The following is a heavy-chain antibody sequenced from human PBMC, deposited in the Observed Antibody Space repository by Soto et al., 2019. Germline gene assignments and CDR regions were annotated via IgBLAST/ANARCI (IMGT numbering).Heavy chain of an antibody. CDR3: AKVAGGLGYFDL. V-gene: IGHV3-23*01. CDR1: GFIFSDYA. D-gene: IGHD3-16*01. J-gene: IGHJ2*01. Sequence: GSLRLSCVASGFIFSDYAMTWVRQAPGKGLQWVATISASGGNIEYADSLKGRFTISRDNSKNSVYLQLSGLTADDTAVHYCAKVAGGLGYFDLWGRGTLVTAPQ. CDR2: ISASGGNI.